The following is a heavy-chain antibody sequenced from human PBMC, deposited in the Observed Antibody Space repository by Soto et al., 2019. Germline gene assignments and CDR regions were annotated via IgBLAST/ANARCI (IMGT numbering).Heavy chain of an antibody. Sequence: EVQLVESGRGVLRPGGSLRLSYAASGFTFDDYGMSWARQAPGKGLEWVSGVNWNGGSTGYADSVKGRFTISRDNAKNSLYLQMNSLRAEDTAFYYCVRGASLNFDYWGQGTLVTVSS. D-gene: IGHD1-26*01. J-gene: IGHJ4*02. CDR2: VNWNGGST. V-gene: IGHV3-20*03. CDR1: GFTFDDYG. CDR3: VRGASLNFDY.